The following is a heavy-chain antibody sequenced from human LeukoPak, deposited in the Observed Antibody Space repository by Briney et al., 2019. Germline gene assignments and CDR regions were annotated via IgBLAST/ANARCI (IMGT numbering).Heavy chain of an antibody. V-gene: IGHV3-48*03. J-gene: IGHJ4*02. CDR1: GFTFSSYV. D-gene: IGHD4-17*01. Sequence: GGSLRLSCAASGFTFSSYVMNWVRQAPGKGLEWVSYISSSGSTIYYADSVKGRFTISRDNAKNSLYLQMNSLRAEDTAVYYCASHSEYGDYFDYWGQGTLVTVSS. CDR3: ASHSEYGDYFDY. CDR2: ISSSGSTI.